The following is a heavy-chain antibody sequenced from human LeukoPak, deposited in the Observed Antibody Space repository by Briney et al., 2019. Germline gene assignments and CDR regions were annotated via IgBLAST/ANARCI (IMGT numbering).Heavy chain of an antibody. CDR2: ISYDGSNK. CDR3: ARAVTWIDP. J-gene: IGHJ5*02. V-gene: IGHV3-30*03. Sequence: GGSLRLSCAASGFTFSSYGMHWVRQAPGKGLEWVAVISYDGSNKYYADSVKGRFTVSRDNSKNTLGLQMNGLRAEDTAVYYCARAVTWIDPWGQGTLVTVSS. CDR1: GFTFSSYG.